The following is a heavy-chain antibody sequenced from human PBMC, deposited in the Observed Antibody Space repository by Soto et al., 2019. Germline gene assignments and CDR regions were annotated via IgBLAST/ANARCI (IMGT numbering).Heavy chain of an antibody. Sequence: EVQLLESGGGLVQPGGSLRLSCAASGFTFSSYSMSWVRQAPGMGLEWVSGFRSCGDDDTTYYADSVRGRFTISRDNAKNSLYLQMNSLRAEDTALYYCAKARFIVGAILDAIDIWGQGTMVTVSS. J-gene: IGHJ3*02. CDR2: SCGDDDTT. V-gene: IGHV3-23*01. CDR1: GFTFSSYS. D-gene: IGHD1-26*01. CDR3: AKARFIVGAILDAIDI.